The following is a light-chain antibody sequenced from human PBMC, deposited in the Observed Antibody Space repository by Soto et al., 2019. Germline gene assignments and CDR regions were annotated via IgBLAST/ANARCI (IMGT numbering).Light chain of an antibody. CDR2: EVS. V-gene: IGLV2-8*01. CDR3: SSYAGSNNFDV. Sequence: QSVLTQPASVSGSPGQSITVSQYAISNDIDNYNYVSWYQQHPGKAPKLVIYEVSKRPSGVPDRFSGSKSGNTASLTVSGLQAEDEADYYCSSYAGSNNFDVFGTGTKVTVL. J-gene: IGLJ1*01. CDR1: SNDIDNYNY.